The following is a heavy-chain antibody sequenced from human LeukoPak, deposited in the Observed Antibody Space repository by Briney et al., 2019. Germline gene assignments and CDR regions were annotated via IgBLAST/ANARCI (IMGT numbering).Heavy chain of an antibody. CDR3: AKDCGGDCQGADAFDI. D-gene: IGHD2-21*02. CDR1: GFTFSSYG. V-gene: IGHV3-30*02. CDR2: IWYDGSNK. J-gene: IGHJ3*02. Sequence: GGSLGLSCAASGFTFSSYGMHWVRQAPGKGLEWVAVIWYDGSNKYYADSVKGRFTISRDNSKNTMYLQMNSLRAEDTAVYYCAKDCGGDCQGADAFDIWGQGTMVTVSS.